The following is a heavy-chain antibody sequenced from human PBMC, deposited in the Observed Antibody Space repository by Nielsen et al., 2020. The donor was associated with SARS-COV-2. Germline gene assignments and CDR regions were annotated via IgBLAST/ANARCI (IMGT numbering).Heavy chain of an antibody. CDR1: GFTFDDYA. J-gene: IGHJ3*01. CDR2: ISWNSATI. V-gene: IGHV3-9*01. Sequence: SLKISCAASGFTFDDYAMHWVRQVPGKGLEWVSSISWNSATIDYADSVKGRFTISRDNARNSMYLQMNSLRPEDTAFYYCARRVNDAFDSWGQGTMVSVSS. D-gene: IGHD3-3*01. CDR3: ARRVNDAFDS.